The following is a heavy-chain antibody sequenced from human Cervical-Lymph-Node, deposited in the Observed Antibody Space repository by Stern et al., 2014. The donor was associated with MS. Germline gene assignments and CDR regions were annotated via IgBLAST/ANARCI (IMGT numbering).Heavy chain of an antibody. V-gene: IGHV3-53*04. CDR2: LYASGTT. D-gene: IGHD2-21*02. CDR1: GLTVSNNY. CDR3: AREGGDADYYYGLDV. Sequence: VQLVESGGGLVQPGGSLRLSCAASGLTVSNNYMSWVRQAPGKGLEWVSLLYASGTTSYGDSVEGRFIITRQHSKNTLYLQMNSLRPDDTAVYYCAREGGDADYYYGLDVWGQGTTVTVSS. J-gene: IGHJ6*02.